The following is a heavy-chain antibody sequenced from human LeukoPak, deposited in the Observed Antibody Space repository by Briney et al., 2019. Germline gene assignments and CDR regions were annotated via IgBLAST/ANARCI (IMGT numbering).Heavy chain of an antibody. D-gene: IGHD6-19*01. V-gene: IGHV3-15*01. Sequence: PGGSLRLSCAASGFSFSNAWMSWVRQAPGKGLEWVGRIKTKTDGGTTDYAAPVKGRFAISRDDSKTTLYLQMNSLKTEDTAVYYCATYSSGWFWGQGTLVTVSS. J-gene: IGHJ4*02. CDR3: ATYSSGWF. CDR2: IKTKTDGGTT. CDR1: GFSFSNAW.